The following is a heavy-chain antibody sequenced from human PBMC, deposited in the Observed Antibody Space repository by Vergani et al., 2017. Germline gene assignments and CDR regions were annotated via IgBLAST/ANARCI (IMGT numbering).Heavy chain of an antibody. V-gene: IGHV1-46*01. CDR1: GYTFTSYY. CDR2: INPSGGST. D-gene: IGHD3-10*01. J-gene: IGHJ5*02. Sequence: QVQLVQSGAEVKKPGASVKVSCKASGYTFTSYYMHWVRQAPGQGLEWMGIINPSGGSTSYAQKFQGRVTMTRDTSTSTVYMELSSRRSEDTAVYYCARGGSTGRPYNWFDPWGQGTLVTVSS. CDR3: ARGGSTGRPYNWFDP.